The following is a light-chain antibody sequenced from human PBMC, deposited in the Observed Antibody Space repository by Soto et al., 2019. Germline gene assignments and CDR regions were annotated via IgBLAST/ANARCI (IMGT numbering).Light chain of an antibody. V-gene: IGKV1-39*01. CDR3: QQSYSTPT. J-gene: IGKJ4*01. Sequence: IQLTQSPSSLSASVGDRVTITCRASQSIDTYLNWYQRKPGKAPKLLIYAASSLQSGVPSRFSGSGSGTDFTLTISSLQPEDFATYYCQQSYSTPTFGGGTKVDIK. CDR1: QSIDTY. CDR2: AAS.